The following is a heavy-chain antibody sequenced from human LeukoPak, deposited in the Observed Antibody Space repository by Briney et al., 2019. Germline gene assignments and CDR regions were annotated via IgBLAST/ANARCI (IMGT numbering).Heavy chain of an antibody. CDR2: IIPIFGTA. V-gene: IGHV1-69*13. J-gene: IGHJ3*02. CDR1: GGTFSSYA. Sequence: SVKVSCKASGGTFSSYAISWVRQAPGQGLEWMGGIIPIFGTANYAQKFQGRVTITADESTSTAYTELSSLRSEDTAVYYCATRIAAADDAFDIWGQGTMVTVSS. D-gene: IGHD6-13*01. CDR3: ATRIAAADDAFDI.